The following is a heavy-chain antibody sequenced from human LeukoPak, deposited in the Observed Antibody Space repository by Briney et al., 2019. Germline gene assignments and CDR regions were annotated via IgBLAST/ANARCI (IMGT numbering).Heavy chain of an antibody. J-gene: IGHJ5*02. CDR3: ARRDYYYDSSGYSSVRFDP. D-gene: IGHD3-22*01. V-gene: IGHV4-59*08. CDR2: IYYSGST. CDR1: GGSISSYY. Sequence: PSETLSLTCTVSGGSISSYYWSWIRQPPGKGLEWIGYIYYSGSTNYNPSLKSRVTISVDTSKNQFSLKLSSVTAADTAVYYCARRDYYYDSSGYSSVRFDPWGQGTLVTVSS.